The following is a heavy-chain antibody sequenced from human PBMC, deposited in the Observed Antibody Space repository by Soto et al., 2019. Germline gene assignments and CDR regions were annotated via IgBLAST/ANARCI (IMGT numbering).Heavy chain of an antibody. Sequence: EVQLLESGGGLVQPGGSLRLSCVGSGFNMVNYAMTWVRQAPGKGLEWVSLLYSGGGTTHSADSVEGRVIVSRDNSKNTMYLQISSLRDEDTAVYYCARTIIHYYFDSWGQGALVTVSS. CDR1: GFNMVNYA. V-gene: IGHV3-23*03. CDR3: ARTIIHYYFDS. CDR2: LYSGGGTT. J-gene: IGHJ4*02.